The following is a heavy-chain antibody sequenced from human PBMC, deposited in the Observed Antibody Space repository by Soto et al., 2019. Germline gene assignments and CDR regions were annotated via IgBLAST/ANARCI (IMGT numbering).Heavy chain of an antibody. V-gene: IGHV4-59*02. J-gene: IGHJ4*02. D-gene: IGHD2-15*01. CDR2: ICNSGTT. CDR1: GGSVRSYC. Sequence: SETLSITCTVSGGSVRSYCWTWIWQPPGEGLEWIGCICNSGTTNYNPSLKSRVAISVDTSKNQFSLPLNSVTATDTAVYFCASDLGLGITPAHNYSDYWGQATLGTRSS. CDR3: ASDLGLGITPAHNYSDY.